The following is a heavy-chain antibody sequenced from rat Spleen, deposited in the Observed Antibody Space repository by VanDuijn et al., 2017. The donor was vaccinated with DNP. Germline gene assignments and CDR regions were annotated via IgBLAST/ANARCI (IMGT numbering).Heavy chain of an antibody. CDR3: ASWSPIAPISTSNY. V-gene: IGHV5-58*01. Sequence: EVQLVESGGGVVQPGRSLKLSCVASGFTFNTYWMFWVRQAPGKGLEWITSINPDGAGTYYPESVKGRFTISRDNAENTVYLQMNSLRSEDTATYYCASWSPIAPISTSNYWGQGVMVTVSS. J-gene: IGHJ2*01. CDR2: INPDGAGT. CDR1: GFTFNTYW. D-gene: IGHD1-2*01.